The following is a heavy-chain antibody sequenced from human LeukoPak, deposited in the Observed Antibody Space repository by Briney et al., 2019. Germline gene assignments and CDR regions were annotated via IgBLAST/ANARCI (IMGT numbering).Heavy chain of an antibody. CDR2: FHNSGTS. D-gene: IGHD3-16*01. CDR3: TRGAGWLIDY. V-gene: IGHV4-59*01. Sequence: SETPSLTCTVSDDSISDYYRGWIRQPPGKGLVWIGYFHNSGTSTYNPSLKSRVTISADTSKNQFSLKLNSLTTADTAVYYCTRGAGWLIDYWGQGILVTVSS. J-gene: IGHJ4*02. CDR1: DDSISDYY.